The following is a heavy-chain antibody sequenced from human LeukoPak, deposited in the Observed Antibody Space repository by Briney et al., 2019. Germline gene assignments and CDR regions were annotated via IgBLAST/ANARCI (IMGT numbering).Heavy chain of an antibody. CDR1: GFTFSSYS. Sequence: GGSLRLSCAASGFTFSSYSMNWVRQAPGKGLEWVSYISSSRSTIYYAYSVKGRFTIPRDDAKNSLYLQMNSLRAEDTAVYYCARDCSGGSCGPYAFDIWGQGTMVSVSS. CDR3: ARDCSGGSCGPYAFDI. D-gene: IGHD2-15*01. J-gene: IGHJ3*02. V-gene: IGHV3-48*01. CDR2: ISSSRSTI.